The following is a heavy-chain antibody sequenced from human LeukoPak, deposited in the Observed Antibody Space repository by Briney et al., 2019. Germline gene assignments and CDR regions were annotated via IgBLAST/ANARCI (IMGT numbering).Heavy chain of an antibody. D-gene: IGHD3-3*01. CDR2: ISSSSSTI. J-gene: IGHJ4*02. Sequence: PGGSLRLSCAASGFTFSSYSMNWVRQAPGKGLEWVSYISSSSSTIYYADSVKGRFTISRDNAKNSLYLQMNSLRAEDTAVYYCARDQNDFWSGYRYYFDYWGQGTLVTVSS. CDR3: ARDQNDFWSGYRYYFDY. V-gene: IGHV3-48*01. CDR1: GFTFSSYS.